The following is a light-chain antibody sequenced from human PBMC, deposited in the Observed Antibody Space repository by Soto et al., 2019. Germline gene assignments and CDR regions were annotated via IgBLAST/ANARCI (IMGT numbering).Light chain of an antibody. J-gene: IGKJ3*01. CDR3: QQYNSFPIS. Sequence: DIQMTQSPSSLSASVGDRVTITCRASQDIGDDLAWYQQKPGKATERLIYAASNLQSGVPSRFSGSGSGTEFTLTISSLQPEDFATFYCQQYNSFPISFGPGTDVDVK. CDR1: QDIGDD. V-gene: IGKV1-17*01. CDR2: AAS.